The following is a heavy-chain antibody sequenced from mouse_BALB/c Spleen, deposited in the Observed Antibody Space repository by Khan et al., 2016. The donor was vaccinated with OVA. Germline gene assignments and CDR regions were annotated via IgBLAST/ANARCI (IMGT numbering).Heavy chain of an antibody. V-gene: IGHV1-4*01. J-gene: IGHJ3*01. CDR3: ASEGTAY. D-gene: IGHD3-3*01. Sequence: VQLQESGTELARPGASVQMSCRASGYNFTNYWMHWVKQRPGQGLEWIGYINPGTGYSESNQKFKDKATLTADKSSSTAYMQLTSLTSEDSAVYYCASEGTAYWGQGTLVTVSA. CDR2: INPGTGYS. CDR1: GYNFTNYW.